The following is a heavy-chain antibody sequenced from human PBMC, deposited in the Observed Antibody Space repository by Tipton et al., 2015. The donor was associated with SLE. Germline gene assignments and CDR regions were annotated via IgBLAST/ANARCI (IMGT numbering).Heavy chain of an antibody. V-gene: IGHV4-39*07. D-gene: IGHD2-15*01. Sequence: TLSLTCTVSGGSISSSSYYWGWIRQPPGKGLEWIGSIYYSGSTYYNPSLKSRVTISVDTSKNQFSLKLSSVTAADTAVYYCASQNGEGYCSGGSCPGDWGQGTLVTASS. CDR1: GGSISSSSYY. CDR2: IYYSGST. J-gene: IGHJ4*02. CDR3: ASQNGEGYCSGGSCPGD.